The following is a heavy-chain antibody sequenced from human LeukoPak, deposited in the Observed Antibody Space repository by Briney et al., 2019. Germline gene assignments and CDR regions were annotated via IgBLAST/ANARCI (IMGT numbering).Heavy chain of an antibody. V-gene: IGHV4-59*08. Sequence: SETLSLTCSVSGGSISSYYWSWIRQPPGKGLEWIGYIHYSGSTNYNPSLKSRVTISVDTSKNQFPLKLSSVTAADTAVYYCARHGSGGSYGYWGQGTLVTVSS. CDR2: IHYSGST. J-gene: IGHJ4*02. D-gene: IGHD1-26*01. CDR3: ARHGSGGSYGY. CDR1: GGSISSYY.